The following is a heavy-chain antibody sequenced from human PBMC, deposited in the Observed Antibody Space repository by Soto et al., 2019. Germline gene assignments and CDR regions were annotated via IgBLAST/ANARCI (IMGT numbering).Heavy chain of an antibody. D-gene: IGHD3-10*01. Sequence: QVQLQESGPGLVKPSGTLSLTCAVSGGSISSSNWWNWVRQPPGKGLEWIGEIYHSGSTNYNPSLKRRCTISVDQSKNQFSLKLSSVTAADTAVYYCARDKARYYYGSGSSTLFHYWGQGTLVTVSS. CDR3: ARDKARYYYGSGSSTLFHY. J-gene: IGHJ4*02. CDR1: GGSISSSNW. V-gene: IGHV4-4*02. CDR2: IYHSGST.